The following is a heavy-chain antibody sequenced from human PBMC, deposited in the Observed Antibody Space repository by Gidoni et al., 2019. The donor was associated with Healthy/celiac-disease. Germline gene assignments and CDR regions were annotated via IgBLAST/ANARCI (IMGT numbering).Heavy chain of an antibody. CDR3: ARGRGGFGEFRYYYYGMDV. CDR2: INPSGGST. CDR1: GYTFTSYY. Sequence: QVQLVQSGAEVKKPGASVKFSCKASGYTFTSYYMHWVRQAPGQGLEWMGIINPSGGSTSYAQKFQGRVTMTRDTSTSTVYMELSSLRSEDTAVYYCARGRGGFGEFRYYYYGMDVWGQGTTVTVSS. D-gene: IGHD3-10*01. V-gene: IGHV1-46*01. J-gene: IGHJ6*02.